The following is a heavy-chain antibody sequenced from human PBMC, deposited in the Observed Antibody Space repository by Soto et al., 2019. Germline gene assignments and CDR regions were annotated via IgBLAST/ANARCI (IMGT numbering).Heavy chain of an antibody. CDR3: ASDYASSSWGR. Sequence: QVQLVESGGGLVKPGGSLRLSCAASGFIFSDYYMSWIRQAPGKGLEWISYITSTGIYYADSVKGRFTISRDNAMNSLYLQMNSLRVEDTAVYYCASDYASSSWGRWGQGTLVTVSS. CDR2: ITSTGI. CDR1: GFIFSDYY. D-gene: IGHD6-13*01. J-gene: IGHJ4*02. V-gene: IGHV3-11*01.